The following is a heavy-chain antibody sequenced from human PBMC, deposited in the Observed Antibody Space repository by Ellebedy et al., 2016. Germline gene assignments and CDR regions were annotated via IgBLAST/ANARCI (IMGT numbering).Heavy chain of an antibody. V-gene: IGHV1-2*02. D-gene: IGHD3-3*01. CDR2: INSNSGGT. CDR1: GYTFTGYY. CDR3: ARPTDYDFWSGYYYFDY. Sequence: ASVKVSCXASGYTFTGYYMHWVRQAPGQGLEWMGWINSNSGGTNYAQKFQGRVTMTRDTSISTAYMELSRLRSDDTAVYYCARPTDYDFWSGYYYFDYWGQGTLVTVSS. J-gene: IGHJ4*02.